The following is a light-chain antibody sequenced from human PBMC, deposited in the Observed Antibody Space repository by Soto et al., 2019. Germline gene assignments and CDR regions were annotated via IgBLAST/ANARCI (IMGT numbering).Light chain of an antibody. Sequence: QSVLTQPPSVSGAPGQRVTISCTGSSSNIGAGYDVHWYQQLPGRAPKLLIYGNSNRPSGVPDRFSGSKSGTSASLATTGLRAEDEADYYCQSYDSSLSGWVFGGGTKLPVL. CDR3: QSYDSSLSGWV. CDR1: SSNIGAGYD. V-gene: IGLV1-40*01. CDR2: GNS. J-gene: IGLJ3*02.